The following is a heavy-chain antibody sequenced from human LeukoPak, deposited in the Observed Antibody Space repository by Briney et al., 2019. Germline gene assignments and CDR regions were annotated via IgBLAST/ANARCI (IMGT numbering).Heavy chain of an antibody. J-gene: IGHJ4*02. V-gene: IGHV1-2*02. Sequence: ASVKVSCKASGYTFTGYYMHWVRQAPGQGLEWMGRINPNSGGTNYAQKFQGRVTMTRDTSISTAYMELSRLRSDDTAVYYCARSRSTYYYDSTLAYDYGDQGTLVTVPS. CDR2: INPNSGGT. D-gene: IGHD3-22*01. CDR1: GYTFTGYY. CDR3: ARSRSTYYYDSTLAYDY.